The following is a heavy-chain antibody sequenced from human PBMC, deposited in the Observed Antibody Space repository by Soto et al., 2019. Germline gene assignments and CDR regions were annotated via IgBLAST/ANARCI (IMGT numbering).Heavy chain of an antibody. CDR3: ATGGGRFNYGMDV. Sequence: QVQLQESGPGLVKPSETLSLTCTVSGGSIRSYYWSWIRQPPGKRLEWIGYIYYSGSTNYNPSLKSRVTISVDTSKNQLSLKLSSVTAADTAVHYCATGGGRFNYGMDVWGQGTTVTVSS. CDR1: GGSIRSYY. J-gene: IGHJ6*02. CDR2: IYYSGST. V-gene: IGHV4-59*01. D-gene: IGHD3-10*01.